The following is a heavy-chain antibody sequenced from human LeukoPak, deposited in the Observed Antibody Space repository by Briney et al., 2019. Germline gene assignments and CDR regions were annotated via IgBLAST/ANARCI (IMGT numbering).Heavy chain of an antibody. D-gene: IGHD1-7*01. Sequence: SETLSLTCAVYGGSFSGYYWTWIRQTPGKGLEWIGEIHYSGSATYNPSLKSRVTISVDTSKNQFSLKMSSVTAADTAVYYCARESGLTGTTMFDYWGQGTPVTVSS. CDR1: GGSFSGYY. V-gene: IGHV4-34*01. J-gene: IGHJ4*02. CDR2: IHYSGSA. CDR3: ARESGLTGTTMFDY.